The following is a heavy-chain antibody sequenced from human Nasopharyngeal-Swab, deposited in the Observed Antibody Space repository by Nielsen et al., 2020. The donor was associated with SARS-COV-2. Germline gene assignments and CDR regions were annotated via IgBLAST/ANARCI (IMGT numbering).Heavy chain of an antibody. J-gene: IGHJ4*02. CDR2: IIPILGIA. CDR3: AKDASRITIFGVVSHFDY. D-gene: IGHD3-3*01. CDR1: GGPFSSYG. Sequence: SVKVSCKASGGPFSSYGIRWVRQAPGQGLEWMGRIIPILGIANYAQKFQGRVTITADKSTSTAYMELSSLRSEDTAVYYCAKDASRITIFGVVSHFDYWGQGTLVTVSS. V-gene: IGHV1-69*04.